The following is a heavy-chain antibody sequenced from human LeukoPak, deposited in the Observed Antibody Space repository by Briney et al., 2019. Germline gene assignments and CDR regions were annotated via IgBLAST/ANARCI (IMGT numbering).Heavy chain of an antibody. Sequence: GGSLRPSCAASGFTFDDYAMHWVRHAPGKGLEWVSGINWNSDSIDYADSVKGRFTISRDNAKNSLYLQMNSLRPEDTALYYCAKGDSSTPKYYLGYWGQGTLVTVSS. V-gene: IGHV3-9*01. D-gene: IGHD3-22*01. CDR3: AKGDSSTPKYYLGY. CDR2: INWNSDSI. CDR1: GFTFDDYA. J-gene: IGHJ4*02.